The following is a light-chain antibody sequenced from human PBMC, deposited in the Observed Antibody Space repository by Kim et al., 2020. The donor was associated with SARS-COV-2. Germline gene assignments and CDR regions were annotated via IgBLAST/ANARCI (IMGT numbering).Light chain of an antibody. J-gene: IGLJ2*01. CDR2: QDV. Sequence: SYELTQPPSVSVSQGQTASITCSGDRLREKLVCWYQHRAGQSPTLLIYQDVKRPSGVPVRFSGSSSGGTATLTISGTQAIDEADYYCQAWDSSIAVFGGGTKVTVL. CDR1: RLREKL. V-gene: IGLV3-1*01. CDR3: QAWDSSIAV.